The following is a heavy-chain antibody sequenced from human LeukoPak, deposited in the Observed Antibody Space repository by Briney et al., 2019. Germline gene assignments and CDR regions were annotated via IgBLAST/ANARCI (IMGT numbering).Heavy chain of an antibody. CDR3: ARERWGVVADSTYYYFYIDV. Sequence: SSETLSLTCAVSGDSVSTTNWWSWVRQTPGKGLEWIGEIYHTGNTNYNPSLRSRVNMSVDKPNNQFSLTLTSVTAADTAVYYCARERWGVVADSTYYYFYIDVWGKGTAVTVSS. D-gene: IGHD2-15*01. CDR2: IYHTGNT. J-gene: IGHJ6*03. CDR1: GDSVSTTNW. V-gene: IGHV4-4*02.